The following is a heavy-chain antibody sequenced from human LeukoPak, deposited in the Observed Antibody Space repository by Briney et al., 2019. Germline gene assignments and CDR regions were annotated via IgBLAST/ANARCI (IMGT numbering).Heavy chain of an antibody. Sequence: TSETLSLTCTVSGGSISSYYWSWIRQPPGKGLEWIGYIYYSVSTNYNPSLKVRVTISVDTSKNQFSLKLSSVTAADTAVYYCARGGGSYFFDPWGQGTLVTVSS. J-gene: IGHJ5*02. CDR3: ARGGGSYFFDP. D-gene: IGHD1-26*01. CDR2: IYYSVST. V-gene: IGHV4-59*01. CDR1: GGSISSYY.